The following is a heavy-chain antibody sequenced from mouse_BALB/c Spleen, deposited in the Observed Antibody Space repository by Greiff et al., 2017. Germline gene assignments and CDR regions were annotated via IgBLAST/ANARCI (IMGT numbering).Heavy chain of an antibody. CDR2: ISNGGGST. Sequence: EVKLVESGGGLVQPGGSLKLSCAASGFTFSSYTMSWVRQTPEKRLEWVAYISNGGGSTYYPDTVKGRFTISRDNAKNTLYLQMSSLKSEDTAMYYCARHNMITTRSYAMDYWGQGTSVTVSS. D-gene: IGHD2-4*01. CDR3: ARHNMITTRSYAMDY. V-gene: IGHV5-12-2*01. J-gene: IGHJ4*01. CDR1: GFTFSSYT.